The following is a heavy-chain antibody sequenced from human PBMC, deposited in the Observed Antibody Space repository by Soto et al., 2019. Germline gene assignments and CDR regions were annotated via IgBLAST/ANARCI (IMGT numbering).Heavy chain of an antibody. CDR3: AKPPAYCSGGSCVSYYFDY. Sequence: EVQLLESGGGLVQPGGSLRLSCAASGFTFSSYAMSWVRQAPGKGLEWVSAISGSGGSTYYADSVKGRFTIPRDNSKNTLYLQMNSLRAEDTAVYYCAKPPAYCSGGSCVSYYFDYWGQGTLVTVSS. D-gene: IGHD2-15*01. V-gene: IGHV3-23*01. CDR1: GFTFSSYA. J-gene: IGHJ4*02. CDR2: ISGSGGST.